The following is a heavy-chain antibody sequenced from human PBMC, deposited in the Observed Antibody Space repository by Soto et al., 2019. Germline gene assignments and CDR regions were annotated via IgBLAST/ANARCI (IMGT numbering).Heavy chain of an antibody. CDR1: GFTFSSYS. J-gene: IGHJ4*02. Sequence: GGSLRLSCAASGFTFSSYSMNWVRQAPGKGLEWVSSISSSSSYIYYADSVKGRFTISRDNAKNSLYLQMNSLRAEDTAVYYCARDENGRRDSYGEENYFDYWGQGTLVTVSS. V-gene: IGHV3-21*01. CDR3: ARDENGRRDSYGEENYFDY. CDR2: ISSSSSYI. D-gene: IGHD5-18*01.